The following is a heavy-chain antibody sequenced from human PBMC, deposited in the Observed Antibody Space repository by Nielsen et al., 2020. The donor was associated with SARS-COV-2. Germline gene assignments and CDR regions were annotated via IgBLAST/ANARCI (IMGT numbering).Heavy chain of an antibody. D-gene: IGHD6-19*01. CDR3: ARAGARAGTQLQI. V-gene: IGHV1-18*01. J-gene: IGHJ4*02. Sequence: ASVKVSCKASGYEFGTYGITWVRQAPGQGLEWMGWRRAYNGNTNSAQKFQGRLTMTTDTSSHTAFMELRGLTLDDTALYFCARAGARAGTQLQIWGQGTLVIVSS. CDR2: RRAYNGNT. CDR1: GYEFGTYG.